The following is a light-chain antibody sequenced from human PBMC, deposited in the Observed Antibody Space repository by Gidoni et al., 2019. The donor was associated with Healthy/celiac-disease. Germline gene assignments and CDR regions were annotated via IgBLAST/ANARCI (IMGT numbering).Light chain of an antibody. CDR2: DVS. Sequence: QSALTPPASVSGSPGQSITISCTGTSSDVGGYNYVSRYQQHPGKAPKLMLYDVSNRPSGVSNRFSGSKSGNTASLTISGLQAEDEADYYCSSYTSSSTVVFGGGTKLTVL. CDR1: SSDVGGYNY. V-gene: IGLV2-14*01. CDR3: SSYTSSSTVV. J-gene: IGLJ2*01.